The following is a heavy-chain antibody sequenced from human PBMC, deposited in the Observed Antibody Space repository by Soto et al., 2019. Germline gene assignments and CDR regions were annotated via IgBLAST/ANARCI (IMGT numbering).Heavy chain of an antibody. CDR1: GGTFSSYA. CDR2: IIPIFGTA. J-gene: IGHJ6*02. D-gene: IGHD5-12*01. Sequence: QVQLVQSGAEVKKPGYSVKVSCKASGGTFSSYAISWVRQAPGQGLEWMGGIIPIFGTANYAQKFQGRVTITADESTSTAYMELSSLRSEDTAVYYCAVQVDTIGTTVDYGMDVWGQGTTVTVSS. CDR3: AVQVDTIGTTVDYGMDV. V-gene: IGHV1-69*01.